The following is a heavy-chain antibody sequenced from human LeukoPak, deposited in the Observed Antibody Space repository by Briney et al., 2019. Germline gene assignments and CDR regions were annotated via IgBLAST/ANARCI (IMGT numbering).Heavy chain of an antibody. D-gene: IGHD3-16*02. CDR2: IYYSGST. J-gene: IGHJ4*02. CDR3: ARLSLGY. Sequence: KSSETLSLTCAVSGGSISSSNWWSWVRQPPGKGLEWIGSIYYSGSTYYNPSLKSRVTISVDTSKNQFSLKLSSVTAADTAVYYCARLSLGYWGQGTLVTVSS. CDR1: GGSISSSNW. V-gene: IGHV4-39*01.